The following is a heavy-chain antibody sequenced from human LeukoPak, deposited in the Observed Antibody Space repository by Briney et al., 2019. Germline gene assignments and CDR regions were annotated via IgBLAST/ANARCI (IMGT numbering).Heavy chain of an antibody. CDR2: ISSSSSYI. CDR1: GFTFSIYE. Sequence: GGSLRLSCAASGFTFSIYEMNWVRQAPGKGLEWVSSISSSSSYIYYADSVKGRFTISRDNAKNSLYLQMNSLRAEDTAVYYCAELGITMIGGVWGKGTTVTISS. D-gene: IGHD3-10*02. J-gene: IGHJ6*04. CDR3: AELGITMIGGV. V-gene: IGHV3-21*01.